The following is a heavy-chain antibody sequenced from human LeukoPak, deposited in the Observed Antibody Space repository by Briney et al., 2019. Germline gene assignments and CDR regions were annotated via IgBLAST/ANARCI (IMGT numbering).Heavy chain of an antibody. CDR1: GFTFNSYA. V-gene: IGHV3-23*01. Sequence: PGGSLRLSCAASGFTFNSYAMSWVRQAPGKGLEWVSCISSSGGSTYYVDSVKGRFTISRDNSKNTLYLQMNSLRAEDTAVYYCAESPMTRVTTGGFDFWGQGTLVTVSS. D-gene: IGHD4-17*01. CDR3: AESPMTRVTTGGFDF. CDR2: ISSSGGST. J-gene: IGHJ4*02.